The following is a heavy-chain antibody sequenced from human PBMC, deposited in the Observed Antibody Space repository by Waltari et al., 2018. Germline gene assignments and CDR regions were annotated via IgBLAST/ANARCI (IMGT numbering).Heavy chain of an antibody. CDR3: ARSEGSDYEYFDY. V-gene: IGHV3-33*01. J-gene: IGHJ4*02. Sequence: QVHLVESGGGVVQPGRSLRLSCAASGFTFSSFGMHWVRQAPGKGLEWVAVIWYDGSKKYYADSVKGRFTISRDKSKNTLYLEMNSLRAEDTAVYYCARSEGSDYEYFDYWGQGTLVTVSS. D-gene: IGHD3-16*01. CDR2: IWYDGSKK. CDR1: GFTFSSFG.